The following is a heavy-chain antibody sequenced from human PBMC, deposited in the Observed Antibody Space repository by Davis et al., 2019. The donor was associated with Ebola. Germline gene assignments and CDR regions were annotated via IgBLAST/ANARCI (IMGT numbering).Heavy chain of an antibody. D-gene: IGHD1-20*01. Sequence: GESLKISCAASGFTFSTYAMSWVRQAPGKGLEWVSVISVSGGTTYYADSVKGRFTISRDNSKNTLYLQMNSLRAEDTAVYYCARDPTNLTGTSRSRYYYYGMDVWGQGTTVTVSS. CDR3: ARDPTNLTGTSRSRYYYYGMDV. J-gene: IGHJ6*02. V-gene: IGHV3-23*01. CDR2: ISVSGGTT. CDR1: GFTFSTYA.